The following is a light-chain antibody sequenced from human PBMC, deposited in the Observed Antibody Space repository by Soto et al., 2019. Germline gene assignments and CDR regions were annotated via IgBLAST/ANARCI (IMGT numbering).Light chain of an antibody. CDR2: STS. CDR1: QSVGDTY. V-gene: IGKV3-20*01. Sequence: IALKQSLGAVSLYPEERATLSCRAIQSVGDTYLAWYQQKPGQAPRLLMYSTSIRATGIPDRFSGSGSGTDFTLTISRLDPEDFAMYYCQPYARAPMWTSAHGGKVAIK. J-gene: IGKJ1*01. CDR3: QPYARAPMWT.